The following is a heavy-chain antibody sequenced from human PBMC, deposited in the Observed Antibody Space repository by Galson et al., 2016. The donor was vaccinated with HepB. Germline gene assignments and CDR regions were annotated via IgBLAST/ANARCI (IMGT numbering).Heavy chain of an antibody. CDR1: GFTFSNYA. D-gene: IGHD2-2*01. J-gene: IGHJ6*02. CDR3: ARHYCSSTSCHYYDGLDV. Sequence: SLRLSCAASGFTFSNYAMHWVRQAPGKGLEWVAVISYDGSNKYYADSVKGRFTISRDNSKNTLYLQMNSLRAEDTAVYYRARHYCSSTSCHYYDGLDVWGQGTTVTVSS. CDR2: ISYDGSNK. V-gene: IGHV3-30*04.